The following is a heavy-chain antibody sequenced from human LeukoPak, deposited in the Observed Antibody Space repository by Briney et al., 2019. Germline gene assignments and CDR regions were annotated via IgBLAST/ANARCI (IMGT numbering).Heavy chain of an antibody. CDR3: ARDETAMAKYYFDY. J-gene: IGHJ4*02. Sequence: GGSLRLSCAASGFTFSSYAMHWVRQAPGKGLEWVAVISYDGSNKYYADSVKGRFTISRDNSKNTLYLQMNSLRAEDTAVYYCARDETAMAKYYFDYWGQGTLVTVSS. V-gene: IGHV3-30*04. CDR1: GFTFSSYA. CDR2: ISYDGSNK. D-gene: IGHD5-18*01.